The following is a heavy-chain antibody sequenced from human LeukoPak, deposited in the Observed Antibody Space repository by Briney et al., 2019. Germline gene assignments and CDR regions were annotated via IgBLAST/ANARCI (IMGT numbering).Heavy chain of an antibody. J-gene: IGHJ4*02. V-gene: IGHV3-9*01. CDR1: GFTFSSYS. CDR3: AKGRGPVGYGDYG. D-gene: IGHD4-17*01. CDR2: ISWNSGSI. Sequence: GGSLRLSCAASGFTFSSYSMNWVRQAPGKGLEWVSGISWNSGSIGYADSVKGRFTISRDNAKNSLYLQMNSLRAEDTALYYCAKGRGPVGYGDYGWGQGTLVTVSS.